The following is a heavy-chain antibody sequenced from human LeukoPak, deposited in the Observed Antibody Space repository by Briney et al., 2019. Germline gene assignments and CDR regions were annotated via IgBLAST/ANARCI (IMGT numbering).Heavy chain of an antibody. V-gene: IGHV3-23*01. D-gene: IGHD3-9*01. CDR2: ISGGGDSI. CDR3: AKSFLTGYSLFDS. Sequence: PGGSLRLSCAASGFTFSNYYMSWVRQAPGKGLEWVSAISGGGDSIFYADSVKGRFTISRDNSKTTLYVQMNSLRAEDTAVYYCAKSFLTGYSLFDSWGQGTLVTVSS. J-gene: IGHJ4*02. CDR1: GFTFSNYY.